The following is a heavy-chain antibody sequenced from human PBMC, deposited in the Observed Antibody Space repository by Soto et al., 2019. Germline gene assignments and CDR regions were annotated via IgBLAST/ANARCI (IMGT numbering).Heavy chain of an antibody. CDR2: ISPDGVGT. D-gene: IGHD2-15*01. J-gene: IGHJ4*02. CDR3: LSAADI. Sequence: EAQLVESGGGLIQPGGSLRLSCAASGSTFSSDWLHWVRQAPGKGLVWVSTISPDGVGTYYADSVKDRFTISRGNAESTLYLQMNSLRVEDTAVYYCLSAADIGGQGILVTVSS. CDR1: GSTFSSDW. V-gene: IGHV3-74*02.